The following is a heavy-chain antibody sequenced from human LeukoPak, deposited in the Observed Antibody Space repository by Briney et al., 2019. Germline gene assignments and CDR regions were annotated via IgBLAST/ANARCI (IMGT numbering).Heavy chain of an antibody. V-gene: IGHV3-33*01. CDR1: GFSLNSYG. J-gene: IGHJ3*02. CDR2: IWYDGSSK. D-gene: IGHD3-16*02. CDR3: AREDRVYVWGTSRLNAFDI. Sequence: GRSLRLSCAASGFSLNSYGMHWVRQAPGKGLERVAVIWYDGSSKYYADSVKGQFTISRDNSKNTLYLQMNSLRAEDTAVYYCAREDRVYVWGTSRLNAFDIWGQGTMVTVSS.